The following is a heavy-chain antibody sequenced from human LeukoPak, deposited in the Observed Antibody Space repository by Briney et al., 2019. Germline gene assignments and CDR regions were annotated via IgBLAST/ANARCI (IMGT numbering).Heavy chain of an antibody. Sequence: ASVKVSCKASGYTFTGYYMHWVRQAPGQGLEWMGRINPNSGGTNYAQKFQGRVTMTRDTSISTAYMELSRLRSDDTAVYYCARLWITIFGVVISDAFDIWGQGTMVTVPS. V-gene: IGHV1-2*06. CDR1: GYTFTGYY. D-gene: IGHD3-3*01. J-gene: IGHJ3*02. CDR3: ARLWITIFGVVISDAFDI. CDR2: INPNSGGT.